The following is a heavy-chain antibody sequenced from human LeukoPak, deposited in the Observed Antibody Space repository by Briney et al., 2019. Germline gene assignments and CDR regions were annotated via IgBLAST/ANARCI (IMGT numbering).Heavy chain of an antibody. CDR1: GFTVSSNY. CDR3: ARGTVLRFLEWAVALDY. J-gene: IGHJ4*02. V-gene: IGHV3-66*02. CDR2: ISTVRST. D-gene: IGHD3-3*01. Sequence: GGSLRLSCAASGFTVSSNYMSWVRQAPGKGLEWVSVISTVRSTYYPHSVMCRFTIPTANSKITLYLQMNSLRAEDTAVYYCARGTVLRFLEWAVALDYWGQGTLVTVSP.